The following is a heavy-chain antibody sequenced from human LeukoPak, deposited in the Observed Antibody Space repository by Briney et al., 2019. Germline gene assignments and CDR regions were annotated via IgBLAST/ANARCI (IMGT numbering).Heavy chain of an antibody. Sequence: PSETLSLTCAVYGGCFSGYHWSWIRQPPGKGLECVGEINHRGSTNYNPSLKSRVTISVETSKNQFSLKLSSVTAADTAVYYCARGNYDYFDYWGQGTLVTVSS. CDR2: INHRGST. D-gene: IGHD1-7*01. J-gene: IGHJ4*02. CDR1: GGCFSGYH. CDR3: ARGNYDYFDY. V-gene: IGHV4-34*01.